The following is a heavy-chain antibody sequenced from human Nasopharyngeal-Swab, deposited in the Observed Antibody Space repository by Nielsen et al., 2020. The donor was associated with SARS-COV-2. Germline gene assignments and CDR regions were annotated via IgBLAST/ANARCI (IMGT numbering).Heavy chain of an antibody. CDR2: IRSKAYGGTT. D-gene: IGHD2-15*01. J-gene: IGHJ4*02. Sequence: GESLKISCAASGFEFSNYVMTWVRQAPGKGLEWVGFIRSKAYGGTTEYAASVKGRFTMSRDDSKSIAYLQMNSLKTEDTAVYYCTRRGGPRLYNFDYWGQGTPVTVS. V-gene: IGHV3-49*04. CDR1: GFEFSNYV. CDR3: TRRGGPRLYNFDY.